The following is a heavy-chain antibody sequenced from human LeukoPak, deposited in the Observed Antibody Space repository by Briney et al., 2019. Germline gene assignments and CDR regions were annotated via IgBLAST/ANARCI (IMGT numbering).Heavy chain of an antibody. CDR2: ISSSSSTI. J-gene: IGHJ4*02. V-gene: IGHV3-48*02. Sequence: GGSLRLSCAASGFTFSSYSMNWVRQAPGKGLEWVSYISSSSSTIYYADSVKGRFTISRDNAKNSLYLQMNSLRDEDTAVYYCARKYMVRGVIITAIDYWGQGIPVTVSS. CDR1: GFTFSSYS. CDR3: ARKYMVRGVIITAIDY. D-gene: IGHD3-10*01.